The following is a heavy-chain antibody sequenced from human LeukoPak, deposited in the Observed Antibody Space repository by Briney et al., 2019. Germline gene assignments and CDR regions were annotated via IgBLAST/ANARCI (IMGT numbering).Heavy chain of an antibody. CDR3: ARDVLAAPYYYYMDV. CDR1: GGSISSYY. V-gene: IGHV4-59*01. Sequence: SETLSLTCTVSGGSISSYYWSWIRQPPGKGLEWIGYIYYSGSTNYNPSLKSRVTISVDTSKNQFSLKLSSVTAADTAVYYCARDVLAAPYYYYMDVWGKGTTVTVSS. CDR2: IYYSGST. D-gene: IGHD3-9*01. J-gene: IGHJ6*03.